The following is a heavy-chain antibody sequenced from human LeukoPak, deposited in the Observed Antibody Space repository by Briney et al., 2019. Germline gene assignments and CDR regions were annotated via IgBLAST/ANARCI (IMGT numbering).Heavy chain of an antibody. V-gene: IGHV3-23*01. D-gene: IGHD5-18*01. CDR3: AKGGRGYSYGYSDY. CDR2: FSGIGGST. CDR1: GFTFSSYA. J-gene: IGHJ4*02. Sequence: GGSLRLSCAASGFTFSSYAMSWVRQAPGKGLEWVSAFSGIGGSTYYADSVKGRFTISRDNSKNTLYLQMNSLRAEDTAVYYCAKGGRGYSYGYSDYWGQGTLVTVSS.